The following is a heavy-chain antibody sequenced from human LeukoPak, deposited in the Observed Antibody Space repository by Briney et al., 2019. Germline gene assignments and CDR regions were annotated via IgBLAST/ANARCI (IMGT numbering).Heavy chain of an antibody. CDR1: GYTFTSYG. Sequence: ASVKVSCKASGYTFTSYGISWVRQAPGHGLEWMGWISAYNGNTNYAQKLQGRVTMTTDTSTSTAYMELRSLRSDDPAVYYCAREASVDIVATIYYFDYWGQGTLVTVSS. J-gene: IGHJ4*02. CDR3: AREASVDIVATIYYFDY. D-gene: IGHD5-12*01. V-gene: IGHV1-18*01. CDR2: ISAYNGNT.